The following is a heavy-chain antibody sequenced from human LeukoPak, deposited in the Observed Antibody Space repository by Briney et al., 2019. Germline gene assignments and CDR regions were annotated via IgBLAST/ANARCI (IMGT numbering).Heavy chain of an antibody. J-gene: IGHJ4*02. CDR3: AKDERLGSSWTFDY. V-gene: IGHV3-30*18. D-gene: IGHD6-13*01. CDR1: GFTFNNYG. Sequence: GGSLRLSCAASGFTFNNYGMHCVRQAPGKGLEWVAIISYDGSNKFYADSVKGRFTISRDNSKNTLYVQMNSLRAEDTAVYYCAKDERLGSSWTFDYWGQGTLVTVSS. CDR2: ISYDGSNK.